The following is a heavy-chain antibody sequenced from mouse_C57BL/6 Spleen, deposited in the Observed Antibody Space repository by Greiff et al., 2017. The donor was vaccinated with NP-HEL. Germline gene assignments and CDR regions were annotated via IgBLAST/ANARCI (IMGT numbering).Heavy chain of an antibody. J-gene: IGHJ1*03. D-gene: IGHD1-2*01. CDR2: ISGGGGNT. CDR3: ARLGGYGSIYWYFDG. CDR1: GFTFSSYT. V-gene: IGHV5-9*01. Sequence: DVHLVESGGGLVKPGGSLKLSCAASGFTFSSYTMSWVRQTPEKRLEWVATISGGGGNTYYPDSVKGRFTISRDNAKNTLYLQMSSLRSEDTALYYCARLGGYGSIYWYFDGWGTGTTVTVSS.